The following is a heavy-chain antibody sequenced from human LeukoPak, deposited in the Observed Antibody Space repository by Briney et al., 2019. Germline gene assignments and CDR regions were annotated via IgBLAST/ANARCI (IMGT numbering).Heavy chain of an antibody. Sequence: SVKVSCKASGGTFSSYAISWVRQAPGQGLEWMGGIIPIFGTANYAQKFQGRVTITADKSTSTAYMELSSLRSEDTAVYYCARGVRYCSGGSCYPHYYYYYMDVWGKGTTVTVSS. J-gene: IGHJ6*03. V-gene: IGHV1-69*06. D-gene: IGHD2-15*01. CDR2: IIPIFGTA. CDR1: GGTFSSYA. CDR3: ARGVRYCSGGSCYPHYYYYYMDV.